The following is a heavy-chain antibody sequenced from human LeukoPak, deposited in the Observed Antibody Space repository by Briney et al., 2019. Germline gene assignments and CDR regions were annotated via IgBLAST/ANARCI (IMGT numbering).Heavy chain of an antibody. Sequence: GGSLRLSCAASGFTFSNYAMSWVRQAPGRGLEWVSGINGSGDTTHYADSVKGRFTISRDNSKNTLYLQMNSLRAEDTAVYYCAKVHYYDSSGYYYSTLSSYYFDYWGQGTLVTVSS. CDR1: GFTFSNYA. D-gene: IGHD3-22*01. V-gene: IGHV3-23*01. CDR2: INGSGDTT. CDR3: AKVHYYDSSGYYYSTLSSYYFDY. J-gene: IGHJ4*02.